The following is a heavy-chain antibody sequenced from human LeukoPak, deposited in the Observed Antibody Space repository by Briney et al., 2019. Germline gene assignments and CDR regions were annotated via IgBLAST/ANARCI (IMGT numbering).Heavy chain of an antibody. CDR1: GGTFSTYA. D-gene: IGHD1-26*01. CDR2: INPNSGGT. Sequence: GASMKVSCKASGGTFSTYAISWVRQAPGQGLEWMGRINPNSGGTNYAQKFQGRVTMTRDTSISTAYMELSRLRSDDTAVYYCARETGSGSQRGHFDFWGQGTLVTVSS. CDR3: ARETGSGSQRGHFDF. J-gene: IGHJ4*02. V-gene: IGHV1-2*06.